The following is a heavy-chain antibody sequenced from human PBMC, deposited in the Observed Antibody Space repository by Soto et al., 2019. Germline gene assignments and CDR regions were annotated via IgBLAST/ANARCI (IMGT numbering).Heavy chain of an antibody. CDR2: IYSGGST. V-gene: IGHV3-53*01. CDR1: GFIVSSYY. CDR3: AKSGGNGWFSDAFDV. Sequence: GGSLRLSCAGSGFIVSSYYMSWVRQAPGKGLEWISVIYSGGSTYYADSVKGRFTISRDNSENTLYLQLDSLRAEDTAVYYCAKSGGNGWFSDAFDVWGQGTMVTVSS. D-gene: IGHD6-19*01. J-gene: IGHJ3*01.